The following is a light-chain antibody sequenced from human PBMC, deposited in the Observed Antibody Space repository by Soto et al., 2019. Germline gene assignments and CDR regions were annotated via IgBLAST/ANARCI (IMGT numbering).Light chain of an antibody. CDR3: QQYNNWFGGWT. CDR2: GAS. J-gene: IGKJ1*01. Sequence: EIVMTQSPATLSVSPGERATLSCRASQSVSSNLAWYQQKPCQAPRLLIYGASTRATGIPARFSGSGSGTEFTLTISSLQSEDFAVYYCQQYNNWFGGWTFGQGTKVEIK. CDR1: QSVSSN. V-gene: IGKV3-15*01.